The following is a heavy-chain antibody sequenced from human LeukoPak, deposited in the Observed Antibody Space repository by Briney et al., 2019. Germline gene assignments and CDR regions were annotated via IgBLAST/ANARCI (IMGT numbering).Heavy chain of an antibody. V-gene: IGHV1-69*05. CDR2: IIPICGTA. CDR3: ARGIVGATPLDY. D-gene: IGHD1-26*01. CDR1: GGTFSSYA. Sequence: SVKVSCKASGGTFSSYAISWVRQAPGQGLEWMGGIIPICGTANYAQKFQGRVTITTDESTSTAYMELSSLRSEDTAVHYCARGIVGATPLDYWGQGTLVTVSS. J-gene: IGHJ4*02.